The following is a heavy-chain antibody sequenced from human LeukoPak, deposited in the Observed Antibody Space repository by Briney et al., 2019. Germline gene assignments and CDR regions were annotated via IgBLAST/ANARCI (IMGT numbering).Heavy chain of an antibody. CDR2: ISSSSYI. J-gene: IGHJ4*02. CDR3: ARDRWDSSWLYYFDY. Sequence: GGSLRLPCAASGFTFSSYSMNWVRQAPGKGLEWVSSISSSSYIYYADSVKGRFTISRDNAKNSLYLQMNSLRAEDTAVYYCARDRWDSSWLYYFDYWGQGTLVTVSS. CDR1: GFTFSSYS. V-gene: IGHV3-21*01. D-gene: IGHD6-13*01.